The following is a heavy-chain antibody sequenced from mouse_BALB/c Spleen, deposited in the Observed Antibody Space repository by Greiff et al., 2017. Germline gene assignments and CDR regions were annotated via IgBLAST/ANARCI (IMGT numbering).Heavy chain of an antibody. CDR3: ARHYGNPFAY. CDR2: IDPANGNT. Sequence: QSGAELVKAGGSVQFFCTDSGFNIKKTYMHWVKQRPEQGLEWIGRIDPANGNTKYDPKFQGKATITADTSSNTAYLQLSSLTSEDTAVYYCARHYGNPFAYWGQGTLVTVSA. CDR1: GFNIKKTY. V-gene: IGHV14-3*02. D-gene: IGHD2-1*01. J-gene: IGHJ3*01.